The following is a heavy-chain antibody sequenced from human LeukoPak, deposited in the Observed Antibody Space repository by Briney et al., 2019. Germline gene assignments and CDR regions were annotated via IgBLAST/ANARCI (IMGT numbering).Heavy chain of an antibody. V-gene: IGHV7-4-1*02. D-gene: IGHD3-16*01. CDR1: GYTFTRYA. J-gene: IGHJ4*02. Sequence: ASVKVSCTASGYTFTRYAINWLRQAPGQGLEWMGWINMYTANPAYAQGFTERFVFSLDTSVTTAHLQISNLKTEDTAVYYCARHDNDDDFDYWGQGTLVTVSS. CDR2: INMYTANP. CDR3: ARHDNDDDFDY.